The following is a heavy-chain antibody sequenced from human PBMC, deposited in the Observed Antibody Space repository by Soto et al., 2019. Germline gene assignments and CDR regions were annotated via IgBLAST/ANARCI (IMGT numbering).Heavy chain of an antibody. V-gene: IGHV1-69*01. Sequence: VQLLQSGAEVRKPGSSVQVSCKVSGGTFSSYGINWVRQAPGQGLDWVGGIVPIYRTADYAQKFQGRVTITPDESARTSYMELRSLKSQDTAVYYCVRASGAKLSSSWGQGTLVTVAS. J-gene: IGHJ4*02. CDR1: GGTFSSYG. CDR3: VRASGAKLSSS. CDR2: IVPIYRTA. D-gene: IGHD6-13*01.